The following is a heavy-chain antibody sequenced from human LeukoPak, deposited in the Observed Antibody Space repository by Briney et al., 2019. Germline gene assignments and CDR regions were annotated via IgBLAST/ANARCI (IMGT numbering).Heavy chain of an antibody. CDR3: ARVPPYYYDSSGYYHDAFDI. CDR1: GFTFSSYW. V-gene: IGHV3-7*01. CDR2: IKQDGSEK. Sequence: GGSLRLSCAASGFTFSSYWLSWVRQAPGRGVEWVANIKQDGSEKYYVDSVKGRFTISRDNAKNSLYLQMNSLRAEDTAVYYCARVPPYYYDSSGYYHDAFDIWGQGTMVTVSS. J-gene: IGHJ3*02. D-gene: IGHD3-22*01.